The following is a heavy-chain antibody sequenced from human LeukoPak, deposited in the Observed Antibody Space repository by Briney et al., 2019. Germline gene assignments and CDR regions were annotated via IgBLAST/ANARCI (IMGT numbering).Heavy chain of an antibody. CDR1: GYTFTGYY. Sequence: ASXXVSCKASGYTFTGYYMHWVRQAPGQGDEWMGWINPNSGGTNYAQKFQGRVTITRDTSISTDCMEVSRLRSDDTGGYYCAREPYCSGGSCGGYYYYYMDVWGKGTTVTVSS. CDR3: AREPYCSGGSCGGYYYYYMDV. V-gene: IGHV1-2*02. D-gene: IGHD2-15*01. CDR2: INPNSGGT. J-gene: IGHJ6*03.